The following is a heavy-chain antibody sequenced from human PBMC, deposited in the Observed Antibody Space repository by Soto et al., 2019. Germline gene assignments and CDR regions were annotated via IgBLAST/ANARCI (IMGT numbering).Heavy chain of an antibody. Sequence: SETLSLTCAVSGSAITSGFYWGWVRQSPGKGLEWIVTISYSAKTFYNPSLASRFSMAVDYSKNQFSLRLTSVTAADTALYYCTRGAGAPWVRFDSWGRGILVTVSS. D-gene: IGHD1-26*01. CDR1: GSAITSGFY. V-gene: IGHV4-38-2*01. J-gene: IGHJ4*02. CDR3: TRGAGAPWVRFDS. CDR2: ISYSAKT.